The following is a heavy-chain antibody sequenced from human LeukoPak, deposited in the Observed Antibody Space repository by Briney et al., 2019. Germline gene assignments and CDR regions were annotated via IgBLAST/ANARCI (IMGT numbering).Heavy chain of an antibody. CDR2: IYYSGST. J-gene: IGHJ5*02. V-gene: IGHV4-59*08. CDR1: GASISSYF. Sequence: NPSETLSLTCTVSGASISSYFWTWIRQSPGKGLEWIGYIYYSGSTNYNPSLKSRVTISVDTSKNQFSLKLNSVTAADTAVYYCARYDYGSGYPGSWLDPRGQGTLVTVSS. D-gene: IGHD3-10*01. CDR3: ARYDYGSGYPGSWLDP.